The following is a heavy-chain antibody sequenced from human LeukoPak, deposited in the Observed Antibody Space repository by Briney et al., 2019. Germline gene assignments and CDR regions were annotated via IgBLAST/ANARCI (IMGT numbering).Heavy chain of an antibody. D-gene: IGHD2-21*02. CDR2: INPDGSGR. J-gene: IGHJ4*02. V-gene: IGHV3-74*01. CDR1: GFTFSGHW. Sequence: GGSLRLSCAASGFTFSGHWMDWVRQAPGKGLVWVARINPDGSGRHYADFVEGRFTISRDNAKNTVFLQMNSLRLDDTAEYYCVRRIVAGTASQSRYFDPWGQGTLVTVSS. CDR3: VRRIVAGTASQSRYFDP.